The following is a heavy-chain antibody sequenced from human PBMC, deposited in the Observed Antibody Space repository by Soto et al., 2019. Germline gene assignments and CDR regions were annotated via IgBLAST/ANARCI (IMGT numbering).Heavy chain of an antibody. V-gene: IGHV1-18*01. CDR3: ARERGGYKHFDY. CDR2: INTYKGNI. D-gene: IGHD1-26*01. J-gene: IGHJ4*02. Sequence: QVQLVQSGAEVKNPGASVGVSSKSSGSTFTDYGITWVRKALAHGLEWMGWINTYKGNINNAQRLQARVTMTTDTSTSTAYLELRSLTSDDTAVYYCARERGGYKHFDYWGQGALVTVSS. CDR1: GSTFTDYG.